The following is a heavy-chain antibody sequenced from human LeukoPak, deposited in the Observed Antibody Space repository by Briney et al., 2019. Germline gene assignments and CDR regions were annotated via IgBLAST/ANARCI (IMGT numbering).Heavy chain of an antibody. D-gene: IGHD2-21*02. Sequence: GGSLRLSCAASGFTFSSYSMNWVRQAPGKGLEWVSYISSGSSTIYYADSVKGRFTISRDNATNSLCLQMSSLRDEDTAVYYCARENIVVVTAIRDAFDIWGQGTMVTVSS. CDR1: GFTFSSYS. J-gene: IGHJ3*02. CDR3: ARENIVVVTAIRDAFDI. CDR2: ISSGSSTI. V-gene: IGHV3-48*02.